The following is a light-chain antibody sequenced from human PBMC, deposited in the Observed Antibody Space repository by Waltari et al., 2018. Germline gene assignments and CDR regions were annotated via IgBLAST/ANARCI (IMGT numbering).Light chain of an antibody. CDR1: SSDIGSNF. CDR2: RND. Sequence: QSVLTQPPSVSETPGQRVTISCSGGSSDIGSNFEFWYQHVPGTGPRLLISRNDQRPSGVPDRFSGSKSGTSASLAISGLRPEDEADYYCAAWDGSLSGWVFGGGTKVTVL. V-gene: IGLV1-47*01. J-gene: IGLJ3*02. CDR3: AAWDGSLSGWV.